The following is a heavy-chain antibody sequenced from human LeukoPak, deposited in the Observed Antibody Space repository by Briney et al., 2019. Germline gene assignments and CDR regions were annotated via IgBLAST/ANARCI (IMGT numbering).Heavy chain of an antibody. CDR1: GFTFSSYA. Sequence: GGSLRLSCAASGFTFSSYAMHWVRQAPGKGLEWVAVISYDGSNKYYADSVKGRFTISRDNSKNTLYLQMNSLRAEDTAVYYCAREYCSSTSCFAGYYYYGMDVWGQGTTVTVSS. J-gene: IGHJ6*02. V-gene: IGHV3-30-3*01. CDR2: ISYDGSNK. D-gene: IGHD2-2*01. CDR3: AREYCSSTSCFAGYYYYGMDV.